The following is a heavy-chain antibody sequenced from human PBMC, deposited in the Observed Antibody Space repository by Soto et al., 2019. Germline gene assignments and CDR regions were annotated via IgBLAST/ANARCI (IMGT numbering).Heavy chain of an antibody. V-gene: IGHV3-15*01. CDR2: IKSKTDGGTT. CDR1: GFTFSNAW. J-gene: IGHJ3*02. Sequence: NPGGSLRLSCAASGFTFSNAWMNWVRQAPGKGLEWVGRIKSKTDGGTTDYAAPVKGRFSVSRDDSKNTLYLQMNSLKTEDTAVYYCTTDPRLVLLWSGGLLSRDAFDIWGQGTMVTVSS. CDR3: TTDPRLVLLWSGGLLSRDAFDI. D-gene: IGHD3-10*01.